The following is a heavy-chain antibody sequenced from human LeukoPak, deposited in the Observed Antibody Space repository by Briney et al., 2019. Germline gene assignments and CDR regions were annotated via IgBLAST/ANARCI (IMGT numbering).Heavy chain of an antibody. J-gene: IGHJ6*03. CDR1: GFTFSTYT. D-gene: IGHD6-25*01. V-gene: IGHV3-48*01. Sequence: QSGGSLRLSCAASGFTFSTYTMNWVRQPPGKGLEWVSNIGTSSSTTYYADSVKGRFTISRDNAKNSLYLQMNSLRADDVAVYYCARFAAGGSYYYYMDVWGKGTTVTVS. CDR3: ARFAAGGSYYYYMDV. CDR2: IGTSSSTT.